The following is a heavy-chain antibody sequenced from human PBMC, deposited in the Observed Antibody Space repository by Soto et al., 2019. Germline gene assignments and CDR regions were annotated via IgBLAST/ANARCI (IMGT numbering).Heavy chain of an antibody. Sequence: EVQLLESGGDLVQPGGSLTLSCAAAGFTFSSYGMSWVRQAPGKGLEWVSAVSGSGGSVYYADSVRGRFTISRDNTKNTLDLQVNSLRAEDTAIYYCAKGSEVGADYSYGTDVWGQGTTVTVSS. CDR3: AKGSEVGADYSYGTDV. J-gene: IGHJ6*02. CDR1: GFTFSSYG. CDR2: VSGSGGSV. D-gene: IGHD2-15*01. V-gene: IGHV3-23*01.